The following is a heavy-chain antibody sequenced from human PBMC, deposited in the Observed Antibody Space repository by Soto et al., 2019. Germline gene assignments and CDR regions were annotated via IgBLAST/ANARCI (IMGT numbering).Heavy chain of an antibody. V-gene: IGHV3-30-3*01. Sequence: QVQLVESGGGVVQPGRSLRLSCAASGFTISNYGMHWVRQAPGKGLEWVAVISYDGTITYYADSVKGRFTISRDNSKNTLYLQMNSLRTEDTAVYYCATTRVGPCSSSICFSVIFDGMDVWGQGTTVTVSS. D-gene: IGHD2-2*01. CDR1: GFTISNYG. CDR2: ISYDGTIT. CDR3: ATTRVGPCSSSICFSVIFDGMDV. J-gene: IGHJ6*02.